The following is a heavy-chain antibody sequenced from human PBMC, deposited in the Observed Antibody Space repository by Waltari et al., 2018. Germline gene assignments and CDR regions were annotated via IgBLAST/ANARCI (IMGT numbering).Heavy chain of an antibody. V-gene: IGHV3-53*01. CDR2: IFSDGRT. CDR1: GFTVSSNY. CDR3: ARDSRGGLFFDY. J-gene: IGHJ4*02. Sequence: EVQLVESGGGFIQSGGSLRLSCAASGFTVSSNYMSWVRQAPGKGLEVVSVIFSDGRTYYADSVKGRFTISRDNSKNTLYLQINSLRAEDTAVYYCARDSRGGLFFDYWGQGTLVTVSS.